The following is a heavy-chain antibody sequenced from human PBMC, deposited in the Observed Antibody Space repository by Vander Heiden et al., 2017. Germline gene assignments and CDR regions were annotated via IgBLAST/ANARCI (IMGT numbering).Heavy chain of an antibody. CDR2: VSHTGTA. CDR1: GGSINKSFDF. V-gene: IGHV4-39*01. CDR3: VRHEGSWESEY. J-gene: IGHJ4*02. D-gene: IGHD6-13*01. Sequence: QLQLQESGPGLVKPSETLSLTCTVSGGSINKSFDFWAWIRQPPGKGLEWLGTVSHTGTAYYNPYLQSRATISGDTSKNQFSLTLGSVTAADTALYYCVRHEGSWESEYWGPGTLGTVSS.